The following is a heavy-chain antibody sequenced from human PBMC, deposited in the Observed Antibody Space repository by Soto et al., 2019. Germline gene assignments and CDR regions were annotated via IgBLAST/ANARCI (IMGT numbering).Heavy chain of an antibody. CDR3: ARSTESPPFNVFDY. V-gene: IGHV3-30-3*01. CDR1: GFTFSSYA. D-gene: IGHD3-10*01. Sequence: QVQLVESGGGVVQPGRSLRLSCAASGFTFSSYAMHWVRQAPGKGLEWVAVISYDGSNKYYADSVKGRFTISRDNSKNTLYLQMNSLRAEDTAVYYCARSTESPPFNVFDYWGQGTLVTVSS. CDR2: ISYDGSNK. J-gene: IGHJ4*02.